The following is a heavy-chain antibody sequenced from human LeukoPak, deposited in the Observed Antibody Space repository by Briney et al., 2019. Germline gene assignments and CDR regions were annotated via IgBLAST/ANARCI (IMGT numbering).Heavy chain of an antibody. Sequence: GGSLRLSCAASGFTFSSYSMNWVRQAPGKGLEWVSSISSSSSYIYYADSVKGRFTISRDNAKNSLYLQMNSLRAEDTAVYYCARDSAELLWFGELLFSPQYYFDYWGQGTLVTVSS. CDR1: GFTFSSYS. CDR3: ARDSAELLWFGELLFSPQYYFDY. D-gene: IGHD3-10*01. CDR2: ISSSSSYI. V-gene: IGHV3-21*01. J-gene: IGHJ4*02.